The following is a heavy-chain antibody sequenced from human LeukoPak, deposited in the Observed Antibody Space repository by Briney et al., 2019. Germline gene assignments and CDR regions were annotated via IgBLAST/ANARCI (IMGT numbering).Heavy chain of an antibody. Sequence: SVKVSCKASGGTFSSYTISWVRQAPGQGLEWMGGIIPIFGTANYTQKFQGRVTITADESTSTASMELSSLRSEDTAVYYCARDVGITVADSFDPWGQGTLVTVSS. CDR3: ARDVGITVADSFDP. V-gene: IGHV1-69*13. CDR2: IIPIFGTA. D-gene: IGHD6-13*01. J-gene: IGHJ5*02. CDR1: GGTFSSYT.